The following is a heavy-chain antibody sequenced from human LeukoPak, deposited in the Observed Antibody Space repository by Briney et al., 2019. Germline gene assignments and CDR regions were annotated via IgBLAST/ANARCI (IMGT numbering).Heavy chain of an antibody. CDR3: ARSGGNYYSI. Sequence: GESLKISCKGSGYRFTSYWIGWVRQMPGKGLEWMGIIYPGDSDTIYSPSFQGQVTISAGNSTSTANLQWSSLKASDTAMYYCARSGGNYYSIWGQGTMVTVSS. CDR1: GYRFTSYW. J-gene: IGHJ3*02. D-gene: IGHD1-26*01. V-gene: IGHV5-51*01. CDR2: IYPGDSDT.